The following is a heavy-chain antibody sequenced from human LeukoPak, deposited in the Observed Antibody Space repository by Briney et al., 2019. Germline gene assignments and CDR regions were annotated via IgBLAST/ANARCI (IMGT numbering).Heavy chain of an antibody. V-gene: IGHV1-3*01. Sequence: KFQGRVTITRDTSASTAYMELSSLRSEDTAVYCCAKAFGSRKAFDIWGQGTMVTVSS. CDR3: AKAFGSRKAFDI. D-gene: IGHD1-14*01. J-gene: IGHJ3*02.